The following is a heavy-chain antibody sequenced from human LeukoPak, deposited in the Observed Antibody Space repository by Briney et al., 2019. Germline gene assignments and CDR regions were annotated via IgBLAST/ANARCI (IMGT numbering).Heavy chain of an antibody. CDR1: GGSISSSSYY. Sequence: PSETLSLTCTVSGGSISSSSYYWGWIRQPPGKGLEWIGSIYYSGSTYYNPSLKSRVTISVDTSKNQFSLKVNSVTAADTAVYYCARQDDYGDAFDIWGQGTMVTVSS. CDR3: ARQDDYGDAFDI. CDR2: IYYSGST. J-gene: IGHJ3*02. V-gene: IGHV4-39*07. D-gene: IGHD4-17*01.